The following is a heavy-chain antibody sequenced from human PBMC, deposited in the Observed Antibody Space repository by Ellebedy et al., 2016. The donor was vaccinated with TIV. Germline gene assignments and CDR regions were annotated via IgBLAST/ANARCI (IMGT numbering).Heavy chain of an antibody. CDR2: ISRSGGTS. V-gene: IGHV3-23*01. D-gene: IGHD3-3*01. J-gene: IGHJ5*02. CDR3: AKAPAPLRFLDSLDNWFDP. CDR1: GFTFNNFS. Sequence: GGSLRLXXVASGFTFNNFSMTWFRQAPGKGLEWVSTISRSGGTSYYADSVNGRFTNSRDNSKNTVYVEMNSLTAEDTAVYYCAKAPAPLRFLDSLDNWFDPWGQGTLVTVSS.